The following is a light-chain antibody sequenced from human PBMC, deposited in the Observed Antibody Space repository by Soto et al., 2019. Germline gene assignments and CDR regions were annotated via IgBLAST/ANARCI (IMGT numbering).Light chain of an antibody. J-gene: IGKJ1*01. CDR3: QQYGSSGT. Sequence: TQSPGPLSWSSLLNAKISWWSSQTVSSSSLAWYQQKPGQAPRLLIYGASNRATGIPDGFSVSGRGTYCTLAMIRLESEDFAVYYCQQYGSSGTFGQGTKVDI. CDR2: GAS. CDR1: QTVSSSS. V-gene: IGKV3-20*01.